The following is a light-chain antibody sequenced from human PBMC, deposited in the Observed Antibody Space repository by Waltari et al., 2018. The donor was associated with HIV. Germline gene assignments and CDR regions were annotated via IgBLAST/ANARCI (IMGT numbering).Light chain of an antibody. CDR1: SSDFGAYNY. V-gene: IGLV2-14*01. CDR2: EVT. Sequence: QSALTQPASVSGSPGQSITISCTGTSSDFGAYNYVSWYQQHPGKAPKLMIYEVTNRPSGVSDRFSGSKSGNTASLTISGLQAEDEADDCCSSYTSSSTLGVFGGGTKLTVL. CDR3: SSYTSSSTLGV. J-gene: IGLJ2*01.